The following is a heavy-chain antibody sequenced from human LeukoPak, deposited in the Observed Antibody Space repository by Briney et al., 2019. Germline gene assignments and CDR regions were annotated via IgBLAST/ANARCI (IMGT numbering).Heavy chain of an antibody. J-gene: IGHJ4*02. D-gene: IGHD2-21*02. V-gene: IGHV3-30*04. CDR2: ISYDGSNK. CDR1: GFTFSSYA. Sequence: PGRSLRLSCAASGFTFSSYAMHWVRQAPGKGLEWVAVISYDGSNKYYADSVKGRFTISRDNSKNTLYLQMNSLRAEDTAVYYCAKGDWPTGYWGQGTLVTVSS. CDR3: AKGDWPTGY.